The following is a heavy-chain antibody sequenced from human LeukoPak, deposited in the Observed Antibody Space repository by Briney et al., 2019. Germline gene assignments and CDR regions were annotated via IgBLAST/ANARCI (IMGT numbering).Heavy chain of an antibody. CDR2: INHSGST. Sequence: SETLSLTCAVYGGSFSGYYWSWIRQPPGKGLEWIGEINHSGSTNYNPSLKGRVTISVDTSKNQFSLKLSSVTAADTAVYYCARGRAKVRAVATIPTFFDYWGQGTLVTVSS. D-gene: IGHD5-12*01. CDR3: ARGRAKVRAVATIPTFFDY. V-gene: IGHV4-34*01. J-gene: IGHJ4*02. CDR1: GGSFSGYY.